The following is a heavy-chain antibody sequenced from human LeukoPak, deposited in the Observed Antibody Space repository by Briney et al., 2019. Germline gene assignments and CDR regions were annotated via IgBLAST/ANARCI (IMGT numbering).Heavy chain of an antibody. Sequence: GASVKVSCKASGYTFTSYGISWVRQAPGRGLEWMGWTSAYNGNTNYAQKLQGRVTMTTDTSTSTAYMELRSLRSDDTAVYYCARDTSGMITFGGETFDPWGQGTLVTVSS. J-gene: IGHJ5*02. CDR2: TSAYNGNT. D-gene: IGHD3-16*01. V-gene: IGHV1-18*01. CDR1: GYTFTSYG. CDR3: ARDTSGMITFGGETFDP.